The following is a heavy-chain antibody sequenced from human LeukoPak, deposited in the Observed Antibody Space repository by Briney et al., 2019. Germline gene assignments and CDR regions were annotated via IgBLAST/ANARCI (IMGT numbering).Heavy chain of an antibody. J-gene: IGHJ3*02. CDR2: IKLDVSST. D-gene: IGHD1-14*01. V-gene: IGHV3-74*01. CDR3: ARGGNPQGALGDAFDI. CDR1: GFSFSSYW. Sequence: GGSLRLSCVASGFSFSSYWVHWVRQPPGKGLVWVSRIKLDVSSTNYADSVKGRFTISRDNAKNTLYLQMNSLRAEDTAIYYCARGGNPQGALGDAFDIWGQGTMVTVSS.